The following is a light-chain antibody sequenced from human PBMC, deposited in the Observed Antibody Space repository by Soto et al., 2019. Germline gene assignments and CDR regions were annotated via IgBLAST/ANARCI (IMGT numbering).Light chain of an antibody. CDR1: SSDVGGYNY. CDR3: SSFRV. Sequence: QSALTQPPSASGSPGQSVTISCTGTSSDVGGYNYVSWYQQHPGKAPKLMIYEVSKRPSGVPDRFSGSKSGNTASLTVSGLQAEDEADYYCSSFRVFGTGTKLTVL. CDR2: EVS. V-gene: IGLV2-8*01. J-gene: IGLJ1*01.